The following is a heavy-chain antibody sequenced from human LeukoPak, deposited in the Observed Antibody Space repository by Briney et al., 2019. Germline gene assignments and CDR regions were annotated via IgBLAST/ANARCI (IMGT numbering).Heavy chain of an antibody. CDR1: GFTFSSYA. V-gene: IGHV3-30*04. J-gene: IGHJ4*02. CDR2: ISYDGSNK. D-gene: IGHD3-22*01. Sequence: PGGSLRLSCAASGFTFSSYAMHWVRQAPGKGLEWVAVISYDGSNKYYADSVKGRFTISRDNSKNTPYLQMNSLRAEDTAVYYCARDASGGYYLFDYWGQGTLVTVSS. CDR3: ARDASGGYYLFDY.